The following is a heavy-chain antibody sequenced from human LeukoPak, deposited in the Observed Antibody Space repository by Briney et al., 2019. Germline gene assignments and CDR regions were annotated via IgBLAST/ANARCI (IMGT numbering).Heavy chain of an antibody. D-gene: IGHD5-24*01. CDR2: IYYSGST. J-gene: IGHJ3*02. CDR3: ARGIKHDAFDI. CDR1: GGSISSYY. Sequence: SETLSLTCTVSGGSISSYYRSWIRQPPGKGLEWIGYIYYSGSTNYNPSLKSRVTISVDTSKNQFSLKLSSVTAADTAVYYCARGIKHDAFDIWGQGTIVTVSS. V-gene: IGHV4-59*01.